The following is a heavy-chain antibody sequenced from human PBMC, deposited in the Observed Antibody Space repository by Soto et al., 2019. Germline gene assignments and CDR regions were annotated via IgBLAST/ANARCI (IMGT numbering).Heavy chain of an antibody. Sequence: EVQLVESGGGLVQPGGSLRLSCVASGFMFDSYAMNWVRQAPVKGLEWVSYISPGGDRIYYAESLKGRITISRDNARNSLSLQMNLLSDEDTAVYYCTKSADSAGWGVDFWGQGTLVTVSS. CDR1: GFMFDSYA. CDR2: ISPGGDRI. CDR3: TKSADSAGWGVDF. J-gene: IGHJ4*02. V-gene: IGHV3-48*02. D-gene: IGHD6-19*01.